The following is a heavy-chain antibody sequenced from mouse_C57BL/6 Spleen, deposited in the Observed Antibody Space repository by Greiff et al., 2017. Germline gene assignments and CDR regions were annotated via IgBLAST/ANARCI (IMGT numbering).Heavy chain of an antibody. Sequence: EVKVEESGGGLVQPGGSMKLSCVASGFTFSNYWMNWVRQSPEKGLEWVAQIRLKSDNYATHYAESVKGRFTISSDDSKSSVYLQMNNLRAEDTGIYYCTVDTVVAAKAYWGQGTTLTVSS. V-gene: IGHV6-3*01. D-gene: IGHD1-1*01. J-gene: IGHJ2*01. CDR1: GFTFSNYW. CDR2: IRLKSDNYAT. CDR3: TVDTVVAAKAY.